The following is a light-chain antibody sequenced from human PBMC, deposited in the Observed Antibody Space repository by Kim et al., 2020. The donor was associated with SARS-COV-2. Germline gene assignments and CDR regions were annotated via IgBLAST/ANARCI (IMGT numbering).Light chain of an antibody. V-gene: IGKV3-20*01. Sequence: PGERATLSCRASQSVSDVYLAWYQQKPGQPPRLLMSDASNRAAGIPDRFSVSGSGTDFTLTINGVETEDSAVYYCQQYDTLPWTFGRGTKVDIK. CDR3: QQYDTLPWT. CDR2: DAS. J-gene: IGKJ1*01. CDR1: QSVSDVY.